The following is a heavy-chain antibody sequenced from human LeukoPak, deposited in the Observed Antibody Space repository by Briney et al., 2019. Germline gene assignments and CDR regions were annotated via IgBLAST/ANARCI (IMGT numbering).Heavy chain of an antibody. CDR2: INPNSGGT. J-gene: IGHJ4*02. D-gene: IGHD5-18*01. V-gene: IGHV1-2*02. Sequence: ASVKVSCKASGYTFTGYYMHWVRQAPGQGLEWMGGINPNSGGTNYAQKFQGRVTMTRDRSISTAYMELSRLRSDDTAVYYCARANTAMVKTFDYWGQGTLVTVSS. CDR3: ARANTAMVKTFDY. CDR1: GYTFTGYY.